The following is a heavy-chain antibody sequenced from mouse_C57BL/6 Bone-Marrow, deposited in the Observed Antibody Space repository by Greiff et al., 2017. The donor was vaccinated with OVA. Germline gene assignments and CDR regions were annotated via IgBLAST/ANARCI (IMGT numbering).Heavy chain of an antibody. CDR1: GFSLTSYA. D-gene: IGHD1-1*01. Sequence: QVQLQQSGPGLVAPSQSLSITCTVSGFSLTSYAISWVRQPPGKGLEWLGVIWTGGGTNYNSALKSRLSISKDNSKSQVFLKMNSLQTEDTARYYCARVTTVVEPHGMDYWGQGTSVTVSS. CDR2: IWTGGGT. V-gene: IGHV2-9-1*01. J-gene: IGHJ4*01. CDR3: ARVTTVVEPHGMDY.